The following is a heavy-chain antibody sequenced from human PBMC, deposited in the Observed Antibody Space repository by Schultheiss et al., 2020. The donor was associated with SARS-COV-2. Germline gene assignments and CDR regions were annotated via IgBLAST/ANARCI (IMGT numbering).Heavy chain of an antibody. V-gene: IGHV3-7*01. CDR1: GFTFSSYW. Sequence: GESLKISCAASGFTFSSYWMSWVRQAPGKGLEWVANIKQDGSEKYYVDSVKGRFTITRDNAKNSLYLQMTSLRGEDTAVYYCARGQNGWEYRPYYFEYWGQGTLVTVSS. D-gene: IGHD1-26*01. CDR3: ARGQNGWEYRPYYFEY. CDR2: IKQDGSEK. J-gene: IGHJ4*02.